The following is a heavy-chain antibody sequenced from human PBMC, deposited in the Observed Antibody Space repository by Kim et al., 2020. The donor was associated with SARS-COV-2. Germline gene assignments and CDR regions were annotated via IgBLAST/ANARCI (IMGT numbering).Heavy chain of an antibody. J-gene: IGHJ2*01. CDR3: ARHLRNWYFDL. Sequence: THTNPYLKGRVPISVDTSKKQFSLRLSSVTAADAAVYYCARHLRNWYFDLWGRGTLVTVSS. V-gene: IGHV4-39*01. CDR2: T.